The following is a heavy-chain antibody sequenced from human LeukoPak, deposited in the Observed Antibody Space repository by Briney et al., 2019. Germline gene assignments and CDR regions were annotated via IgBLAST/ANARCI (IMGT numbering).Heavy chain of an antibody. CDR1: GYTFTSYY. CDR2: IIPIFGTA. CDR3: ARYYYGSGSSPWY. V-gene: IGHV1-69*05. Sequence: SVKVSCKASGYTFTSYYMHWVRQAPGQGLEWMGRIIPIFGTANYAQKFQGRVTITTDESTSTAYMELSSLRSEDTAVYYCARYYYGSGSSPWYWGQGTLVTVSS. J-gene: IGHJ4*02. D-gene: IGHD3-10*01.